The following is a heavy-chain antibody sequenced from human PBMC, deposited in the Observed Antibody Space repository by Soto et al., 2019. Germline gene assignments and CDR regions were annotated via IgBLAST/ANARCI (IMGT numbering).Heavy chain of an antibody. CDR2: FNPDNGNT. CDR3: ARGIATGQLDP. CDR1: GYTFTRYT. D-gene: IGHD2-2*01. Sequence: ASVKVSCKASGYTFTRYTMNWVRQAPGQRLEWMGWFNPDNGNTKSSQKFQDRVIITRDTSASTAYMDLSSLRSEDTAVYYCARGIATGQLDPWGQGTLVTVSS. J-gene: IGHJ5*02. V-gene: IGHV1-3*01.